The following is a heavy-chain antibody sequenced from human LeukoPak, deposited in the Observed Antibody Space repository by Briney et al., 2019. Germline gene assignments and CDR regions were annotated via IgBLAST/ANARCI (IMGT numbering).Heavy chain of an antibody. CDR2: INSDGSST. CDR1: GFTFSSYW. J-gene: IGHJ4*02. V-gene: IGHV3-74*01. D-gene: IGHD4-17*01. Sequence: PGGSLRLSCAASGFTFSSYWMHWVRQAPGKGLVWVSRINSDGSSTSYVDSVKGRFTTSRDNAKNSLYLQMNSLRAEDTAVYYCASMGDYTLLDYWGQGTLVTVSS. CDR3: ASMGDYTLLDY.